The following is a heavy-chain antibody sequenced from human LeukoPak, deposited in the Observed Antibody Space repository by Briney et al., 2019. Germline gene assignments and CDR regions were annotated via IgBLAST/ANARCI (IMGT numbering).Heavy chain of an antibody. V-gene: IGHV4-61*01. CDR2: IYYSGST. Sequence: SETLSLTCTVSGYSISSGYYWSWIRQPPGKGLEWIGYIYYSGSTNYNPSLKSRVTISVDTSKNQFSLKLSSVTAADTAVYYCAREGPQHSSGYGYFDLWGRGTLVTVSS. D-gene: IGHD3-22*01. CDR1: GYSISSGYY. J-gene: IGHJ2*01. CDR3: AREGPQHSSGYGYFDL.